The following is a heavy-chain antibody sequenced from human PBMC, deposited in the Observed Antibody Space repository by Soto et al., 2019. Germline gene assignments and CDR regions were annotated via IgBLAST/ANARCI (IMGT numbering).Heavy chain of an antibody. D-gene: IGHD4-17*01. CDR1: GGSVNNADYF. Sequence: QVRLEESGPGLLKHSATLSLICSVSGGSVNNADYFWSWIRHHPENGLEWIGYIYYSGSTRYNPSFKTRATLSIDTSKKQFSLRLNSVTVADTAVYFCARDADYGGSRGGMDVWGRGTTVTVSS. J-gene: IGHJ6*02. V-gene: IGHV4-31*03. CDR3: ARDADYGGSRGGMDV. CDR2: IYYSGST.